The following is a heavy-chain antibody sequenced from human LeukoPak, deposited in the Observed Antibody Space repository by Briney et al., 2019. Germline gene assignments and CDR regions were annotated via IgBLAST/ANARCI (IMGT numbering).Heavy chain of an antibody. J-gene: IGHJ6*03. CDR2: ISSSSSYI. D-gene: IGHD2-2*01. V-gene: IGHV3-21*01. CDR1: GFTFSSYS. CDR3: ARVGYCSSTSCYADYYYYYMDV. Sequence: GGSPRLSCAASGFTFSSYSMNWVRQAPGKGLEWVSSISSSSSYIYYADSVKGRFTISRDNAKNSLYLQMNSLRAEDTAVYYCARVGYCSSTSCYADYYYYYMDVWGKGTTVTVSS.